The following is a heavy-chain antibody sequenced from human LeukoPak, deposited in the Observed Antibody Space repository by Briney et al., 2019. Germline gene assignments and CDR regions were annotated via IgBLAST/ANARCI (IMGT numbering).Heavy chain of an antibody. D-gene: IGHD2-21*02. Sequence: GGSLRLSCAASGFTFSSYSMNWVRQAPGKGLEWVSSISSSSSYIYYADSVKGRFTISRDNAKNSLYLQMNSLRAEDTAEYYCARVSYCGGDCYWNDYWGQGTLVTVSS. J-gene: IGHJ4*02. V-gene: IGHV3-21*01. CDR1: GFTFSSYS. CDR2: ISSSSSYI. CDR3: ARVSYCGGDCYWNDY.